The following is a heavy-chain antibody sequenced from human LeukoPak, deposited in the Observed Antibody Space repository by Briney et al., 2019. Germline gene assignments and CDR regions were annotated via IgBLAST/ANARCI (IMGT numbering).Heavy chain of an antibody. D-gene: IGHD3/OR15-3a*01. CDR3: ARSLGLGGDAFDI. CDR1: GFTFSSYA. V-gene: IGHV3-64*01. Sequence: GGSLRLSCAASGFTFSSYAMHWVRQAPGKGLEYVSAISSNGGSTYYANSVKGRFTISRDNSKNTLYLQMGSLRAEDMAVYYCARSLGLGGDAFDIWGQGTMVTVSS. J-gene: IGHJ3*02. CDR2: ISSNGGST.